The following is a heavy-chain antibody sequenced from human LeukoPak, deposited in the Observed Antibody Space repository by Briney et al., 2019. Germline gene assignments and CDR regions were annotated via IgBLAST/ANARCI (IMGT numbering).Heavy chain of an antibody. D-gene: IGHD6-6*01. CDR3: ARHSIALYGMDV. J-gene: IGHJ6*02. CDR1: GGSISSNSYY. Sequence: SETLSLTCTVSGGSISSNSYYWGWIRQPPGKGLEWIGSIYYSGSTYYNPSLMSRVTISVDTSKNQFSLKLSSVTAADTAVYYCARHSIALYGMDVWGQGTTVTVSS. V-gene: IGHV4-39*01. CDR2: IYYSGST.